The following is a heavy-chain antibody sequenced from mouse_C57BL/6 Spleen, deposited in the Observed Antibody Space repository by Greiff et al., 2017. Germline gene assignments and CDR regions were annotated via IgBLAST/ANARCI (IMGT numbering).Heavy chain of an antibody. Sequence: EVQLQQSGPELVKPGASVKISCKASGYTFTDYYMNWVKQSHGKSLEWIGDINPNNGGTSYNQKFKGKATLTVDKSSSTAYMELRSLTSEDSAVYACSSSRGMTTVVATPYFDYWGHGTTLTVAS. CDR1: GYTFTDYY. CDR3: SSSRGMTTVVATPYFDY. CDR2: INPNNGGT. D-gene: IGHD1-1*01. V-gene: IGHV1-26*01. J-gene: IGHJ2*01.